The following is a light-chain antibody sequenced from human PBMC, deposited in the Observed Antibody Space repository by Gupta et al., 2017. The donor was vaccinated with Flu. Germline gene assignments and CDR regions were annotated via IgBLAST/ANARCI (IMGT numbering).Light chain of an antibody. CDR2: RVI. Sequence: QSALTQPASVSGSPGPSITISCTGTSSDVGGYNLVSWYQQHHRKAPKHTIYRVICRRSGVSNRVSGSLSGNTASLTTSRPHADDEADDDCDYYIVTKTSISAWVFGGGTKLTVL. V-gene: IGLV2-14*01. CDR3: DYYIVTKTSISAWV. J-gene: IGLJ3*02. CDR1: SSDVGGYNL.